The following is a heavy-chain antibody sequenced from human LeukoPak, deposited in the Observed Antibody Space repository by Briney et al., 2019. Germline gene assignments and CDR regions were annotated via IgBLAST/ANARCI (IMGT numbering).Heavy chain of an antibody. CDR2: INHSGST. V-gene: IGHV4-34*01. J-gene: IGHJ4*02. D-gene: IGHD3-3*01. CDR3: ASQYYDFWSGYYNFDY. CDR1: GGSFSGYY. Sequence: SETLSLTCAVYGGSFSGYYWSWIRQPPGKGLEWIGEINHSGSTNYNPSLKSRVTISVDTSKDQFSLKLSPVTAADTAVYYCASQYYDFWSGYYNFDYWGQGTLVTVSS.